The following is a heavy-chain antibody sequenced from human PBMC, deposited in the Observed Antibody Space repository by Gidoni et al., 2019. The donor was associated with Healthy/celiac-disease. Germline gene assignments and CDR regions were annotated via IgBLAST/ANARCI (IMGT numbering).Heavy chain of an antibody. CDR3: ARGPVYYFDY. Sequence: QVQLVQSGAEVKKPGSSVKVSCKASGGTFSSYAFSWVRQAPGQGLEWMGRIIPILGIANYAQKFQGRVTITADKSTSTAYMELSSLRSEDTAVYYCARGPVYYFDYWGQGTLVTVSS. V-gene: IGHV1-69*04. J-gene: IGHJ4*02. CDR1: GGTFSSYA. CDR2: IIPILGIA.